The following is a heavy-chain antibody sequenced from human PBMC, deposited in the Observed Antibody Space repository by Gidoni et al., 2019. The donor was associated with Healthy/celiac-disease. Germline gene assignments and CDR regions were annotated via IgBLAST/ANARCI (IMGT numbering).Heavy chain of an antibody. CDR1: GFTFSSYG. V-gene: IGHV3-30*02. D-gene: IGHD4-17*01. Sequence: QVQLVESGGGVVQPGGSLRLSCAASGFTFSSYGMHWVRQAPGKGLEWVAFIRYDGSNKYYADSVKGRFTISRDNSKNTLYLQMNSLRAEDTAVYYCAKVPRVLRTQYYFDYWGQGTLVTVSS. CDR2: IRYDGSNK. J-gene: IGHJ4*02. CDR3: AKVPRVLRTQYYFDY.